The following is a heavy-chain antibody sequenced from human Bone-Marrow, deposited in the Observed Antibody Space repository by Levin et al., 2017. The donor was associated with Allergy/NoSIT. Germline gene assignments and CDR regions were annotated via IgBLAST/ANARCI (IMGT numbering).Heavy chain of an antibody. V-gene: IGHV3-30*18. J-gene: IGHJ6*02. CDR3: AKDFSDGLYYYYGMDV. CDR1: GFTFTSHG. Sequence: GESLKISCAASGFTFTSHGMHWVRQAPGKGLECVAVISYDGSNEHYTDSVKGRFTISRDNSKNTLFLQMNSLRPEDTAVYHCAKDFSDGLYYYYGMDVWGQGTTVTVSS. CDR2: ISYDGSNE. D-gene: IGHD2-8*01.